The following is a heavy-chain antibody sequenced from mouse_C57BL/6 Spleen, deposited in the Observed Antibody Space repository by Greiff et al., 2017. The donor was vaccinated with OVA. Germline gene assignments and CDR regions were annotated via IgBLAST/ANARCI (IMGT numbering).Heavy chain of an antibody. CDR2: ISDGGSYT. Sequence: VQLKESGGGLVKPGGSLKLSCAASGFTFSSYAMSWVRQTPEKRLEWVATISDGGSYTYYPDNVKGRFTISRDNAKNNLYLQMSHLKSEDTAMYYCARDNAWGQGTSVTVSS. J-gene: IGHJ4*01. V-gene: IGHV5-4*01. CDR1: GFTFSSYA. CDR3: ARDNA.